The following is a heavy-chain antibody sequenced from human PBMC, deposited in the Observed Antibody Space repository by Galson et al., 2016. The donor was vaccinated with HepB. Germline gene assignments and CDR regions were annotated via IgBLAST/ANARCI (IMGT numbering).Heavy chain of an antibody. J-gene: IGHJ4*02. Sequence: SLRLSCAASGFTFHNYAMSWFRQAPGKGLEWVGFIRSNGYGGTTEYAASARGTFSISRDDSKNIAYLQMNSLKTEDTAVYYCTTVRWVRLYWGQGTLVTVSS. CDR3: TTVRWVRLY. CDR1: GFTFHNYA. V-gene: IGHV3-49*03. D-gene: IGHD1-1*01. CDR2: IRSNGYGGTT.